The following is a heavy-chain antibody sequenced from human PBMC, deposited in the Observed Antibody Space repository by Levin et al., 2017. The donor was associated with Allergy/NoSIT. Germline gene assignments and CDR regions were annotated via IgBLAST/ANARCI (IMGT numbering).Heavy chain of an antibody. J-gene: IGHJ4*02. V-gene: IGHV3-21*01. CDR3: ARDHYYDSSGYGIPIDY. CDR2: ISSSSSYI. CDR1: GFTFSSYS. Sequence: GGSLRLSCAASGFTFSSYSMNWVRQAPGKGLEWVSSISSSSSYIYYADSVKGRFTISRDNAKNSLYLQMNSLRAEDTAVYYCARDHYYDSSGYGIPIDYWGQGTLVTVSS. D-gene: IGHD3-22*01.